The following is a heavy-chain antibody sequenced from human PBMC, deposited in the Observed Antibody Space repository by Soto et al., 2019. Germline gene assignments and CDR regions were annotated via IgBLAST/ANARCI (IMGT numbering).Heavy chain of an antibody. D-gene: IGHD1-1*01. CDR1: GFSLTSPGMC. CDR2: IERDDDDK. CDR3: ARSTRGLRSINGLGV. V-gene: IGHV2-70*13. Sequence: PTLVNPPETLTLTCTFSGFSLTSPGMCVSWIRQSQGKALAWLALIERDDDDKYYSTSLKTRLTISKDTRKKQVILTMANMEPADTATYYCARSTRGLRSINGLGVWGKGTTVTVSS. J-gene: IGHJ6*04.